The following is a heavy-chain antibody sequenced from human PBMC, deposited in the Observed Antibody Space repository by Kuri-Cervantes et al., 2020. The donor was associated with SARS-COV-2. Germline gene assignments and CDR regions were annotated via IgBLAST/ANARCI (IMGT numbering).Heavy chain of an antibody. Sequence: GESLKISCAASGFTFSSYAMSWVRQAPGKGLEWVSAISGSGGSTYYADSVKGRFTISRDNSKNTLCLQMNSLRAEDTALYYCARDLIFVAYNRGTGAFDIWGQGTMVTVSS. CDR1: GFTFSSYA. D-gene: IGHD3-10*01. CDR3: ARDLIFVAYNRGTGAFDI. CDR2: ISGSGGST. J-gene: IGHJ3*02. V-gene: IGHV3-23*01.